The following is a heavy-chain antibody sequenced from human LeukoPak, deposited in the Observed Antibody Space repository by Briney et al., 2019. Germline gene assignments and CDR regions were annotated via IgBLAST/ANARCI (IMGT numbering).Heavy chain of an antibody. CDR2: IIPIFGTA. Sequence: ASVKVSCKASGGTFSSYAISWVRQAPGQGLEWMGGIIPIFGTANYAQKFQGRVTITADESTSTAYMELSSLRSEDTAVYYCASRDGYNYLGYWGQGTLVTVSS. V-gene: IGHV1-69*13. CDR3: ASRDGYNYLGY. D-gene: IGHD5-24*01. J-gene: IGHJ4*02. CDR1: GGTFSSYA.